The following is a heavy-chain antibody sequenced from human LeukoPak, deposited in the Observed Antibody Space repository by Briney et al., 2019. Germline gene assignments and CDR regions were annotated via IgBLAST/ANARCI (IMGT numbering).Heavy chain of an antibody. J-gene: IGHJ4*02. Sequence: ASVKVSCKASGYTFTSYGISWVRQAPGQGLEWMGWISAYNGNTNYAQKLQGRVTMTTDTSTSTAYMELRSLRSDDTAVYYCARDGPSLAVAGKLEFDYWGQGTLVTVSS. D-gene: IGHD6-19*01. V-gene: IGHV1-18*01. CDR1: GYTFTSYG. CDR3: ARDGPSLAVAGKLEFDY. CDR2: ISAYNGNT.